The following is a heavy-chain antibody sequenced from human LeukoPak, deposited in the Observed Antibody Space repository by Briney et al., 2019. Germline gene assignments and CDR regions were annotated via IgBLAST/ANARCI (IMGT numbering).Heavy chain of an antibody. Sequence: GESLKISCKGSGYSFTSYWIGWVRQLPGKGLEWMGIIYPGDSDTRYSPSFQGQVTISADKCISTAYLQWRSLKASDTGMYYCARSATMIARDDFDYWGQGTLVTVSS. CDR3: ARSATMIARDDFDY. D-gene: IGHD3-22*01. CDR1: GYSFTSYW. J-gene: IGHJ4*02. V-gene: IGHV5-51*01. CDR2: IYPGDSDT.